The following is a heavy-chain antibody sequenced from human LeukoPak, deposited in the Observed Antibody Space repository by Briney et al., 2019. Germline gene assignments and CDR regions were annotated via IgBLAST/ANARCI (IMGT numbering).Heavy chain of an antibody. Sequence: GGSLRLSCAASGFTFSRYSMNWVRQAPGKGLEWVSYISNRISTVYYADSVKGRFTISRDNAKNSLYLQMNSLRDEDTAVYYCARDLDYYGSGNDYWGQGTLATVSS. CDR1: GFTFSRYS. D-gene: IGHD3-10*01. V-gene: IGHV3-48*02. J-gene: IGHJ4*02. CDR3: ARDLDYYGSGNDY. CDR2: ISNRISTV.